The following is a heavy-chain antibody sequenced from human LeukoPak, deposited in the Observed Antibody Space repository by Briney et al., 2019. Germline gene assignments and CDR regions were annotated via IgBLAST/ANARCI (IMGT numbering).Heavy chain of an antibody. CDR1: GGTFSSYA. Sequence: SVKVSCKASGGTFSSYAISWVRQAPGQGLEWMGGIIPIFGTANYAQKLQGRVTMTTDTSTSTAYMELRSLRSDDTAVYYCARDTLEQWLAPSYWGQGTLVTVSS. D-gene: IGHD6-19*01. J-gene: IGHJ4*02. CDR3: ARDTLEQWLAPSY. CDR2: IIPIFGTA. V-gene: IGHV1-69*05.